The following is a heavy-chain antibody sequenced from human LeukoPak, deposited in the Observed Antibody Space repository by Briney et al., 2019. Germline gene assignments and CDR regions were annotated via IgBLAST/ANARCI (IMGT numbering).Heavy chain of an antibody. V-gene: IGHV4-59*08. CDR3: ARLIWGPPVPYFDY. J-gene: IGHJ4*02. D-gene: IGHD3-16*01. Sequence: SETLSLTCTVSGGPISSYYWSWIRQPPGKGLEWIGYIYYSGSTNYNPSLKSRVTISVDTSKNQFSLKLSSVTAADTAVYYCARLIWGPPVPYFDYWGQGTLVTVSS. CDR1: GGPISSYY. CDR2: IYYSGST.